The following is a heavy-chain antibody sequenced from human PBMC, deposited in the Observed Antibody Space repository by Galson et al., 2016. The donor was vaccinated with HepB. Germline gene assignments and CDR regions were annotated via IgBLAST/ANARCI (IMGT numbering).Heavy chain of an antibody. CDR2: TYYRSKWYN. D-gene: IGHD3-9*01. CDR3: AREVAPYDILTGFLNHGLDV. Sequence: CAISGDSVSSNSAAWHWIRQSPSRGLEWLGGTYYRSKWYNDYAVSVKSRIIIKPDTPQNQFSLHLNSVTPEDTAVYYCAREVAPYDILTGFLNHGLDVCGQGTTVTVSS. CDR1: GDSVSSNSAA. J-gene: IGHJ6*02. V-gene: IGHV6-1*01.